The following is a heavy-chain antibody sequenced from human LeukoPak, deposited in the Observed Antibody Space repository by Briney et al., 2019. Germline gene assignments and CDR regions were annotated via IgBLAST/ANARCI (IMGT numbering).Heavy chain of an antibody. CDR3: TRANDFWSGYQVPNDASDI. V-gene: IGHV3-49*03. CDR2: IRSKAYGGTT. J-gene: IGHJ3*02. Sequence: PGGSLRLSCTASGFTFGDYAMSWFRQAPGKGLEWVGFIRSKAYGGTTEYAASVKGRFTISRDDSKSIAYLQMNSLKTEDTAVYYCTRANDFWSGYQVPNDASDIWGQGTMVTVSS. D-gene: IGHD3-3*01. CDR1: GFTFGDYA.